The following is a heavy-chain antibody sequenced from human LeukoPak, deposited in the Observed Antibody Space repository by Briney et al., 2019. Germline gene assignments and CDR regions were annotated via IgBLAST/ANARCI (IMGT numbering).Heavy chain of an antibody. J-gene: IGHJ5*01. CDR1: GFTFSSFA. V-gene: IGHV3-7*01. CDR3: ARGSVVDESGSYYRWFDL. D-gene: IGHD3-10*01. Sequence: GGSLRLSCAASGFTFSSFAVSWVRQAPGKGLEWVANIKRDGSEKNYVDSVRGRFTVSRDNRENSLYLHLNSLGVEDTAVYYCARGSVVDESGSYYRWFDLWGQGSLVTVS. CDR2: IKRDGSEK.